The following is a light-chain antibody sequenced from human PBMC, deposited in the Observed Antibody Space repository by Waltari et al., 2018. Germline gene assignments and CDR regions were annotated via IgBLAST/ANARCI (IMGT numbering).Light chain of an antibody. V-gene: IGKV3-15*01. CDR1: QSVSST. J-gene: IGKJ2*01. CDR2: GAS. Sequence: EIVMTQSPATLSGAPGERATLSCRASQSVSSTLAWYQQKPGQAPRLLIYGASTRATVIPARFSGSGSGTEFTLTISSMQSEDFAVYYCQQYTNWPYTFGQGTKLEIK. CDR3: QQYTNWPYT.